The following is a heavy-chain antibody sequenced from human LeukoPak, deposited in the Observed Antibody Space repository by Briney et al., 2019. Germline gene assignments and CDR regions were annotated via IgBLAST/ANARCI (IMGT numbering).Heavy chain of an antibody. CDR2: ISGSGGST. J-gene: IGHJ6*02. V-gene: IGHV3-23*01. Sequence: GGSLRLSCAASGFTFSSYAMSWVRQAPGKGLEWVSAISGSGGSTYYADSVKGRFTISRDNSKNTLYLQMSSLRAEDTAVYYCARSVVVTATLRYHYGMDVWGQGTTVTVSS. CDR3: ARSVVVTATLRYHYGMDV. CDR1: GFTFSSYA. D-gene: IGHD2-21*02.